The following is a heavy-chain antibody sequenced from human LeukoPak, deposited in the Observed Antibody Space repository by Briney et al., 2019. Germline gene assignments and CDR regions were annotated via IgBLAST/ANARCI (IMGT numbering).Heavy chain of an antibody. CDR3: ARWKHPDSHYDY. CDR2: IYYSGST. Sequence: SETLSLTCTVSGGSISSYYWSWIRQPPGKGLEWIGYIYYSGSTNYNPSLKSRVTISVDTSKNQFSLKLSSVTAADTAVYYCARWKHPDSHYDYWGQGTLVTVSS. J-gene: IGHJ4*02. CDR1: GGSISSYY. V-gene: IGHV4-59*08. D-gene: IGHD1-1*01.